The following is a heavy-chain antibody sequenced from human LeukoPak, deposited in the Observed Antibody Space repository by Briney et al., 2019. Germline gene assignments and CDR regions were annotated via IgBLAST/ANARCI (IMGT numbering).Heavy chain of an antibody. CDR2: IYYSGST. D-gene: IGHD3-10*01. CDR3: ARFMWFGESLDAFDI. J-gene: IGHJ3*02. V-gene: IGHV4-59*01. CDR1: GVSISSYY. Sequence: SETLSLTCTVSGVSISSYYWSWIRQPPGKGLEWIGYIYYSGSTNYNPSLKSRVTISVDTSKNQFSLKLSSVTAADTAVYYCARFMWFGESLDAFDIWGQGTMVTVSS.